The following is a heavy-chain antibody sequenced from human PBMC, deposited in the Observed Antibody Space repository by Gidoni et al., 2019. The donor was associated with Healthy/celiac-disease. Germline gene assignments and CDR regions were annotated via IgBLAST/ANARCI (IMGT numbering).Heavy chain of an antibody. V-gene: IGHV3-23*04. J-gene: IGHJ6*02. CDR1: GFTFSSYA. D-gene: IGHD3-10*01. Sequence: EVQLVESGGGLVQPGGSLRLSCAASGFTFSSYAMSWVRQAPGKGLEWVSAISGSGGSTYYADSVKGRFTISRDNSKNTLYLQMNSLRAEDTAVYYCAKDWTYYGSGSYYNVAGDGMDVWGQGTTVTVSS. CDR2: ISGSGGST. CDR3: AKDWTYYGSGSYYNVAGDGMDV.